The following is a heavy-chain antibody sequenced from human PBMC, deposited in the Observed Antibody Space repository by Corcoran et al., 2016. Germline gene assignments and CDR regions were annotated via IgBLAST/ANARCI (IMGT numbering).Heavy chain of an antibody. CDR2: INHSGST. CDR3: ARWGAYYYGSGRGGYYYYGMDV. Sequence: QVQLQPWGAGLLKPSDTLSLTCAVYVGSFSGYYWSWIRQPPGKGLEWIGEINHSGSTNYNPSLKSRVPISVDTSKNQFSLKLSSVTAADTAVYYCARWGAYYYGSGRGGYYYYGMDVWGQGTTVTVSS. V-gene: IGHV4-34*01. J-gene: IGHJ6*02. D-gene: IGHD3-10*01. CDR1: VGSFSGYY.